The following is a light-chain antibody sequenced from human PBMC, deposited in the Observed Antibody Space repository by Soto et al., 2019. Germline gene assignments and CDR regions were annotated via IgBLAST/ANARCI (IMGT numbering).Light chain of an antibody. V-gene: IGLV2-14*01. CDR2: EVS. J-gene: IGLJ1*01. CDR3: SSHTSSSNLV. Sequence: QSALAQPASVSGSPGQSITISCTGTSSDVGGYNYVSWYQQHPGKAPKLVIYEVSNRPSGVSNRFSGSKSGNTASLTISGLQAQDEADYYCSSHTSSSNLVLGNGTKVT. CDR1: SSDVGGYNY.